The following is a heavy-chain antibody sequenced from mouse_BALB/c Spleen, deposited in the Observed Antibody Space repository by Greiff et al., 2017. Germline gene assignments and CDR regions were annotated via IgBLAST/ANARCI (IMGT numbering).Heavy chain of an antibody. CDR1: GFNIKDTY. CDR2: IDPANGNT. Sequence: VHVKQSGAELVKPGASVKLSCTASGFNIKDTYMHWVKQRPEQGLEWIGRIDPANGNTKYDPKFQGKATITADTSSNTAYLQLSSLTSEDTAVYYCVSYGNYGRPFAYWGQGTLVTVSA. J-gene: IGHJ3*01. D-gene: IGHD2-1*01. CDR3: VSYGNYGRPFAY. V-gene: IGHV14-3*02.